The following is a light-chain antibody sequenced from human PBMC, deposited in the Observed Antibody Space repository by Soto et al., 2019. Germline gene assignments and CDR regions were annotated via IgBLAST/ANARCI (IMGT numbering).Light chain of an antibody. Sequence: DFQMTQSPSSLSASVGDRVTITCRASQGISDYLAWYQQKSGKVPKLLIYAASTLQSGVPSRFSGSGSGTDFTLTISSLQPEDVASYYCQRYNSVPWTFGQGTKVEIQ. V-gene: IGKV1-27*01. CDR3: QRYNSVPWT. J-gene: IGKJ1*01. CDR2: AAS. CDR1: QGISDY.